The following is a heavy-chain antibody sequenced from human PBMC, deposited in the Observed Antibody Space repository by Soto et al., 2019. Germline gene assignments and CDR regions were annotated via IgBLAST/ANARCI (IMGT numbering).Heavy chain of an antibody. D-gene: IGHD2-2*01. V-gene: IGHV4-30-2*01. CDR3: ARVPDY. J-gene: IGHJ4*02. CDR1: CGSISSGGYS. CDR2: MYHSGST. Sequence: QLQLQESGSGLVKPSQTLSLTCAVSCGSISSGGYSWSWIRQPPGKGLEWIGYMYHSGSTYYNPSLKSRVTISIDRSKNQFSLKLSSVTAADTAVYYGARVPDYWGQGILVTVSS.